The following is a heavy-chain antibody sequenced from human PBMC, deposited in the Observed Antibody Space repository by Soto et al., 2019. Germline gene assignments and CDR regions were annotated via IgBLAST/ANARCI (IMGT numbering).Heavy chain of an antibody. J-gene: IGHJ4*02. V-gene: IGHV1-18*01. D-gene: IGHD4-17*01. CDR2: ISAYNGNA. CDR1: GYTFRSYG. CDR3: ARGDYGDYDFGY. Sequence: QVQLVQSGAEVKKPGASVKVSCKASGYTFRSYGINWVRQAPGQGLEWVGWISAYNGNAKYAQMLQGRVTMTTDTSTSTAYMGLRSLRSDDTAVYYCARGDYGDYDFGYWGQGTLVTVSS.